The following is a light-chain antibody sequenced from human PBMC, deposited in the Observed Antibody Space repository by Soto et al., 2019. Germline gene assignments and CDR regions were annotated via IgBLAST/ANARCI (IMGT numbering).Light chain of an antibody. Sequence: QTVVTQEASLSVSPGGTVTLTCGLNSGSVSTSHYPSWYQQTPGQPPRTLILNIESRPSGVPERFSGTIIGRRAALTITGAQSEDESHYYCMLCLATGVWVFGGGTQLTVL. CDR3: MLCLATGVWV. CDR1: SGSVSTSHY. CDR2: NIE. V-gene: IGLV8-61*01. J-gene: IGLJ3*02.